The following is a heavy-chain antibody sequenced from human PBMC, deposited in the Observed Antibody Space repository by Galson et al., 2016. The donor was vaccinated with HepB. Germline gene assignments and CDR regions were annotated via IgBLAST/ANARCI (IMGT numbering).Heavy chain of an antibody. V-gene: IGHV3-21*01. Sequence: SLRLSCAASGFPVSQYNMSWVRQAPGKGLEWVSFISSSSSCIYYVDSVKGRFTISRDNAKNSLYLQMDSLRAEDTAVYYCVRETLRGTPPDNWGQGTLVTVSS. CDR2: ISSSSSCI. CDR1: GFPVSQYN. J-gene: IGHJ4*02. D-gene: IGHD1-14*01. CDR3: VRETLRGTPPDN.